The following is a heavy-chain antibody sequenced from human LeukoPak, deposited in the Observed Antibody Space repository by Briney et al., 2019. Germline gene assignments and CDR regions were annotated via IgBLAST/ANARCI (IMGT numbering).Heavy chain of an antibody. CDR3: AKRNLYYFDS. J-gene: IGHJ4*02. CDR1: GFTFSSYA. CDR2: INNGGTT. Sequence: RPGGPLRLSCAASGFTFSSYAMSWVRQAPEKGLEWVSDINNGGTTYYADSVKGRFTISRDNSKSTLYLQMNSLRAEDTAVYYCAKRNLYYFDSWGQGTMVTVSS. D-gene: IGHD2/OR15-2a*01. V-gene: IGHV3-23*01.